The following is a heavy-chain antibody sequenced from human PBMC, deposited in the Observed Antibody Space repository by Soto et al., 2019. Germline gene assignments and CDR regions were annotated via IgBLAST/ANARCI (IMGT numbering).Heavy chain of an antibody. CDR2: IWYDGTKK. CDR3: ARDVLTAVAGSVNWFDP. Sequence: QVQLVESGGGVVQSGRSLTLSCAASGFSFRTYGMHWLRRAPGKGLEWVAFIWYDGTKKFYANSVKGRSTISKDNSNNILYLQMSGLRAEDTAVYYCARDVLTAVAGSVNWFDPWGQGTLVTVSS. D-gene: IGHD6-19*01. CDR1: GFSFRTYG. J-gene: IGHJ5*02. V-gene: IGHV3-33*01.